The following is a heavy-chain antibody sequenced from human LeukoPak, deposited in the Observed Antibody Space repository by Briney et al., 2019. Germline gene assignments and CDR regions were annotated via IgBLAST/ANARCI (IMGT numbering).Heavy chain of an antibody. CDR3: ARFGLGKHIEVAGIPFDI. D-gene: IGHD6-19*01. CDR1: GYSFTSNV. CDR2: ISAYNGNT. Sequence: ASVKVSCKASGYSFTSNVISWVRQTPGQGLEWMGWISAYNGNTNYAQKLQGRVTMTTDTSTSTAYMELRSLRSDDTAVYYCARFGLGKHIEVAGIPFDIWGQGTMVTVSS. J-gene: IGHJ3*02. V-gene: IGHV1-18*01.